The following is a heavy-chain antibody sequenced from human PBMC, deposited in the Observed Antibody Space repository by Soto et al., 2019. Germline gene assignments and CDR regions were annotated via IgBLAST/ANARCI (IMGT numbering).Heavy chain of an antibody. CDR2: IIPIFGTA. J-gene: IGHJ5*02. Sequence: QVQLVQSGAEVKKPGSSVKVSCKASGGTFSSYAISWVRQAPGQGLEWMGGIIPIFGTANYAQKFQGRVTITADNSTSTAYMELSSLRSEDTAVYYCASSAYHSSSWGGDGGKTQSNWFDPWGQGTLVTVSS. CDR1: GGTFSSYA. V-gene: IGHV1-69*06. D-gene: IGHD6-13*01. CDR3: ASSAYHSSSWGGDGGKTQSNWFDP.